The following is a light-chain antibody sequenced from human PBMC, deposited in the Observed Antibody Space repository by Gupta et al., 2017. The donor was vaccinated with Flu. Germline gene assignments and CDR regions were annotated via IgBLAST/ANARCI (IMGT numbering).Light chain of an antibody. CDR3: AAWDASLNAVV. CDR1: SSNIGSNT. CDR2: SNN. Sequence: QSVLTQPPSASGTPGQRVTISCSGSSSNIGSNTVNWYQQLPGTAPKLLIYSNNQRPSGVPDRFSGSKSGTSASLAISGLQAEDEADYYCAAWDASLNAVVSGGGTKLTVL. V-gene: IGLV1-44*01. J-gene: IGLJ2*01.